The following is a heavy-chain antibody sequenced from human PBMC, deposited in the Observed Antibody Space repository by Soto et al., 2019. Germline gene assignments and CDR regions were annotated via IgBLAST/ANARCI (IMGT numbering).Heavy chain of an antibody. CDR2: INPNSGGT. D-gene: IGHD6-19*01. V-gene: IGHV1-2*02. Sequence: ASVKVSCKASGCTFTGYYMHWVRQAPGQGLEWMGWINPNSGGTNYAQKFQGRVTMTRDTSISTAYMELSRLRSDDTAVYYCARAFIAVAGETAFDIWGQGTMVTVSS. J-gene: IGHJ3*02. CDR3: ARAFIAVAGETAFDI. CDR1: GCTFTGYY.